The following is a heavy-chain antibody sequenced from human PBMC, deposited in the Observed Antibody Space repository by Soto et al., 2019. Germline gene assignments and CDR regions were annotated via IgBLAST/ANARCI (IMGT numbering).Heavy chain of an antibody. D-gene: IGHD1-7*01. CDR3: AKPQAGTTSLFDY. Sequence: GGSLRLSCAASGFTFNNYAMSWVRQAPGKGLEWVSGISIGGGSTYYADSVKGRFSISRDNSGNTVYLQMNSLGAEDTAVYYCAKPQAGTTSLFDYWGQGTLVTVSS. CDR2: ISIGGGST. V-gene: IGHV3-23*01. J-gene: IGHJ4*02. CDR1: GFTFNNYA.